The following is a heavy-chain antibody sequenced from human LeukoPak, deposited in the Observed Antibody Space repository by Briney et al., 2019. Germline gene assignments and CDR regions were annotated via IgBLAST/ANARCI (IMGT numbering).Heavy chain of an antibody. Sequence: VQPGGSLRLSCAASGFIFSSYAMSWVRQAPGKGLEWVSGISGSDGSTNYADSVKGRFTISRDNSKNTLYLQMNSLRAEDTAVYYCAKKLGITLLWGGYYMDVWGKGTTVTVSS. CDR3: AKKLGITLLWGGYYMDV. CDR2: ISGSDGST. D-gene: IGHD3-10*01. V-gene: IGHV3-23*01. J-gene: IGHJ6*03. CDR1: GFIFSSYA.